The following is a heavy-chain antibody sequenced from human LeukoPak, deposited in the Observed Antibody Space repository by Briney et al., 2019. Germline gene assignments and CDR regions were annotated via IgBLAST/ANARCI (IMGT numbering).Heavy chain of an antibody. CDR2: ISYDGSNK. V-gene: IGHV3-30*18. J-gene: IGHJ4*02. D-gene: IGHD6-19*01. CDR3: AKAMFRTIAVAGTAYFDY. Sequence: GGSLRLSCAASGFTFSSYGMHWVRQAPGKGLDWVAVISYDGSNKYYADSVKGRFTISRDNSKNTLYLQMKSLRAEDTAVYYCAKAMFRTIAVAGTAYFDYWGQGTLVTVSS. CDR1: GFTFSSYG.